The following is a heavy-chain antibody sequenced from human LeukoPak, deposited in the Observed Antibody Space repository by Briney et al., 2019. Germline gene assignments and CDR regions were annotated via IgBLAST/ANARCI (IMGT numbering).Heavy chain of an antibody. D-gene: IGHD6-6*01. CDR3: ARAQGLADAFDI. V-gene: IGHV3-33*01. CDR1: GFTFSSYG. Sequence: HPGGSLRLSCAASGFTFSSYGMHWVRQAPGKGLEWVAVIWYDGSNKYYADCVKGRFTISRDNSKNTLYLQMNSLRAEDTAVYYCARAQGLADAFDIWGQGTMVTVSS. CDR2: IWYDGSNK. J-gene: IGHJ3*02.